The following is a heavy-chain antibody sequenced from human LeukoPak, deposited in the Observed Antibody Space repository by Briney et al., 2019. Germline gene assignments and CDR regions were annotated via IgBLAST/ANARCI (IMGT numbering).Heavy chain of an antibody. J-gene: IGHJ6*02. V-gene: IGHV3-13*01. CDR1: GFTFSSYD. CDR3: ARVLPKYFDFLTGFYYYYGMDV. Sequence: GGSLRLSCAASGFTFSSYDMHWVRQATGKGLEWVSGIGSAGDTSYPDSVKGRFTISRDNAKNSLYLQMNSLRAGDTAVYYCARVLPKYFDFLTGFYYYYGMDVWGQGTTVTVSS. D-gene: IGHD3-9*01. CDR2: IGSAGDT.